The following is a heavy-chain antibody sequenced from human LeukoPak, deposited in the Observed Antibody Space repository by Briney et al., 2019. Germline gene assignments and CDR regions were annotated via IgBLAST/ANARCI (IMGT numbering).Heavy chain of an antibody. Sequence: PGGSLRLSCAASGFTFSSYSMNWVRQAPGKGLEWVSSISSSSSYIYYADSVKGRFTISRDNAKNSLYLQMNSLRAEDTAVYYCARDHEGASDPDYWGQGTLVTVSS. V-gene: IGHV3-21*01. CDR1: GFTFSSYS. J-gene: IGHJ4*02. D-gene: IGHD1-26*01. CDR3: ARDHEGASDPDY. CDR2: ISSSSSYI.